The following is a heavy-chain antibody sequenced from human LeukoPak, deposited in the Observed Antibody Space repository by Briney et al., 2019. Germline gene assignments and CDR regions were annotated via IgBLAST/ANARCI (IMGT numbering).Heavy chain of an antibody. CDR2: IIPIFGTA. V-gene: IGHV1-69*13. CDR1: GYTLTELS. Sequence: WASVKVSCKVSGYTLTELSMHWERQAPGQGLEWMGGIIPIFGTANYAQKFQGRVTITADESTSTAYMELSSLRSEDTAVYYCARERERLGDYDPEYFQHWGQGTLVTVSS. J-gene: IGHJ1*01. D-gene: IGHD4-17*01. CDR3: ARERERLGDYDPEYFQH.